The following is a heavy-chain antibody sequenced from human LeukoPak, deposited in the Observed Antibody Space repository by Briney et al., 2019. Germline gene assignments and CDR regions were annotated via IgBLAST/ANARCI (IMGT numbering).Heavy chain of an antibody. CDR2: SGDGGTT. J-gene: IGHJ4*02. CDR1: GFAFDAHA. CDR3: AKRSGSPHNFDY. V-gene: IGHV3-43*02. Sequence: GGFLRLSCAASGFAFDAHAMNWVRQAPGKPLEWVSLSGDGGTTHYADSVRGRFTISRDNSRNSLYLQMKSLTTEDTALYYCAKRSGSPHNFDYWGRGTLVTVSS. D-gene: IGHD1-14*01.